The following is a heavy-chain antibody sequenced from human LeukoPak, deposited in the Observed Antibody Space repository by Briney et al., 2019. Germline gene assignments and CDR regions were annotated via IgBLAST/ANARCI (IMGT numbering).Heavy chain of an antibody. J-gene: IGHJ4*02. CDR2: ISGSGGST. Sequence: GGSLRLSCAASGFTFTSYSMNWVRQAPGKGLEWVSTISGSGGSTYYAGSVKGRFTISRDNSKNTLYLQMNSLRAEDTAGYYCAKLHNLNSDYWGQGTLVTVSS. V-gene: IGHV3-23*01. CDR3: AKLHNLNSDY. CDR1: GFTFTSYS. D-gene: IGHD1-14*01.